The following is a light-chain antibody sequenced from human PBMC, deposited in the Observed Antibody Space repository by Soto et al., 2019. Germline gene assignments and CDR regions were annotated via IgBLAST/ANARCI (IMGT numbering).Light chain of an antibody. CDR3: VLYMGSGIWV. V-gene: IGLV8-61*01. J-gene: IGLJ3*02. CDR1: SGSVSTNYY. CDR2: STN. Sequence: QDVVTQEPSFSVSPGGTVTLTCGLSSGSVSTNYYPSWYQQTPGQAPRTLIYSTNTRSSGVPDRFSGSILGNKAALTITGAQADDESDYYCVLYMGSGIWVFGGGTKVTVL.